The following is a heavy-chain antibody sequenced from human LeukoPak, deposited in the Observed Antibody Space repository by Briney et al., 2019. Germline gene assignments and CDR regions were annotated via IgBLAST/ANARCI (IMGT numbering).Heavy chain of an antibody. CDR1: GGSISSNAYY. CDR2: IYSSVST. CDR3: AYSGSYGHLGY. V-gene: IGHV4-39*01. Sequence: SETLSLTCTVSGGSISSNAYYWAWIRQPPGKGLEWIGSIYSSVSTYYNPSLKSRVTISVDTSKSQFSLRLSSVTAADTALYYCAYSGSYGHLGYWGQGIPVTVSS. J-gene: IGHJ4*02. D-gene: IGHD1-26*01.